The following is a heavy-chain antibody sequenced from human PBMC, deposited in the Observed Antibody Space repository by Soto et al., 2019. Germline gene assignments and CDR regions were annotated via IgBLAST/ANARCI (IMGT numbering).Heavy chain of an antibody. D-gene: IGHD3-3*01. J-gene: IGHJ6*02. Sequence: PGGSLRLSCAASGFTFSSYGMHWVRQAPGKGLEWVAVIWYDGSNKYYADSVKGRFTISRDNSKNTLYLQMNSLRAEDTAVYYCARDRLGIFGVVIIDYYYGMNVWGQGATVTVYS. CDR2: IWYDGSNK. CDR3: ARDRLGIFGVVIIDYYYGMNV. V-gene: IGHV3-33*01. CDR1: GFTFSSYG.